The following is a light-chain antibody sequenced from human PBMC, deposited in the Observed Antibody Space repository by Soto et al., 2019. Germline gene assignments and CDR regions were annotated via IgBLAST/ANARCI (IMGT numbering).Light chain of an antibody. J-gene: IGKJ1*01. CDR3: MQALQTPPA. Sequence: EIVMTQSPLSLPVTPGESACISGRSSQSLLHSNGYNYLDWYLQKPGQSPQLLIYLGSNRASGVPDRFSGSGSGTDFTLNIRRVGAEDVGVYYCMQALQTPPAFGQGTKVDIK. V-gene: IGKV2-28*01. CDR2: LGS. CDR1: QSLLHSNGYNY.